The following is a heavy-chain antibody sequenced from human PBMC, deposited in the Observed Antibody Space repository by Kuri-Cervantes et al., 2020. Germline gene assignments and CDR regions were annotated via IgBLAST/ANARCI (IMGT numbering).Heavy chain of an antibody. V-gene: IGHV3-30-3*01. CDR1: GFTFSSYA. CDR2: ISYDGSNK. CDR3: ARDQTGYSSSWSPGGYYYYMDV. J-gene: IGHJ6*03. Sequence: GESLKISCAASGFTFSSYAMHWVRQAPGKGLEWVAVISYDGSNKYYADSVKGRFTISRDNSKNTLYLQMNSLRAEDTAVYYCARDQTGYSSSWSPGGYYYYMDVWGKGTTVTVSS. D-gene: IGHD6-13*01.